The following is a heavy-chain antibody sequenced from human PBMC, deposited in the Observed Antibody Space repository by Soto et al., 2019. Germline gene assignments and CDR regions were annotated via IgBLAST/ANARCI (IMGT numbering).Heavy chain of an antibody. V-gene: IGHV3-30-3*01. CDR1: GFTFSSYA. D-gene: IGHD5-18*01. CDR2: ISYDGSNK. Sequence: QVQLVKSGGGVVQPGRSLRLSCAASGFTFSSYAMHWVRQAPGKGLEWVAVISYDGSNKYYADSVKGRFTISRDNSKNTLYLQMNSLRAEDTAVYYCARAARGYSYGWNYYYYGMDVWRQGTTVTVSS. CDR3: ARAARGYSYGWNYYYYGMDV. J-gene: IGHJ6*02.